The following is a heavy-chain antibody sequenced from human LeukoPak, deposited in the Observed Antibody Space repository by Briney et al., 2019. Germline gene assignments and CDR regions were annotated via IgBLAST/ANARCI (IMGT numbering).Heavy chain of an antibody. CDR2: INHSGST. CDR3: ARAPIVVVTAIAYYFDY. V-gene: IGHV4-34*01. J-gene: IGHJ4*02. CDR1: GGSFSGYY. D-gene: IGHD2-21*02. Sequence: SETLSLTCAVYGGSFSGYYWSWIRQPPGKGLEWIGEINHSGSTNYNPSLKSRVTISVDTSKNQFSLKLSSVTAADTAVYYCARAPIVVVTAIAYYFDYWGQGTLVTVSP.